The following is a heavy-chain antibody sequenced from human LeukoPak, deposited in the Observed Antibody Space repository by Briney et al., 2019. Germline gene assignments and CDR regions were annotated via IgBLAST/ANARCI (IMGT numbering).Heavy chain of an antibody. CDR2: IQSKADGGTP. V-gene: IGHV3-15*01. J-gene: IGHJ4*02. CDR1: GFTFSDTW. CDR3: TTVYY. Sequence: PGGSLRLSCAARGFTFSDTWMSWVRQSPGQGLEWVGRIQSKADGGTPAYAVPVKGRFIIPRDDSKNTVYLQMDSLKIEDTGVYYCTTVYYWGQGTVVTVAS.